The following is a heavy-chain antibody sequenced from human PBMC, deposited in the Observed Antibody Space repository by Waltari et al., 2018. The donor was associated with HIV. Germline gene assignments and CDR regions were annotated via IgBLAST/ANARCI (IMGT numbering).Heavy chain of an antibody. CDR3: ARGLADDVGNWFDP. D-gene: IGHD1-1*01. CDR2: IYHRGST. V-gene: IGHV4-4*02. J-gene: IGHJ5*02. Sequence: QVQLQESGPGLVKPSGTLSLTCAVSGDAISSSSWWSWVRKPPGKGLEWIGEIYHRGSTNYNPALKSRVTMSVDKSKSQFSLKLSSVTAADTAVYYCARGLADDVGNWFDPWGQGTLVTVSS. CDR1: GDAISSSSW.